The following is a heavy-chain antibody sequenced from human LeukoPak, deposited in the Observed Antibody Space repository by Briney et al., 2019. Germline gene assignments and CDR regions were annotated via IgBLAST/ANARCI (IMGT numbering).Heavy chain of an antibody. V-gene: IGHV4-34*01. J-gene: IGHJ6*03. CDR1: GGSFSGYY. Sequence: SETLSLTCAVYGGSFSGYYWSWIRQPPGKGLEWIGEINHSGSTNYNPSLKSRVTISVDTSKNQFSLKLSSVTAADTAVYYCARAIIEAYCGGDCYSDYYYYYMDVWGKGTTVTVSS. CDR2: INHSGST. CDR3: ARAIIEAYCGGDCYSDYYYYYMDV. D-gene: IGHD2-21*02.